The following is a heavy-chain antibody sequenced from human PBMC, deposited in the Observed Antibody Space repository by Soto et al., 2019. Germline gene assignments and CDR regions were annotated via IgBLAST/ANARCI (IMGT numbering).Heavy chain of an antibody. D-gene: IGHD3-16*01. CDR2: IYHSGST. CDR1: SGSISSSNW. Sequence: SETLSLTCAVSSGSISSSNWWSWVRQPPGKGLEWIGEIYHSGSTNYNPSLKSRVTISVDKSKNQFSLKLSSVTAADTAVYYCARVDYDYIWGSYSGNYYFDYWGQGTLVTVSS. CDR3: ARVDYDYIWGSYSGNYYFDY. V-gene: IGHV4-4*02. J-gene: IGHJ4*02.